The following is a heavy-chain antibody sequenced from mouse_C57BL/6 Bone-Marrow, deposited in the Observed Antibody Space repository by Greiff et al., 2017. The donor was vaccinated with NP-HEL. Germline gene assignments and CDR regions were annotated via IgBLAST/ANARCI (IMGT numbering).Heavy chain of an antibody. V-gene: IGHV1-55*01. CDR1: GYTFTSYW. CDR2: IYPGSGST. Sequence: VQLQQPGAELVKPGASVKMSCKASGYTFTSYWITWVKQRPGQGLEWIGDIYPGSGSTNYNEKFKSKATLTVDTSSSTAYIQLSSLTSEDSAVYYCARLRGSSFYSMDYWGQGTSVTVSS. D-gene: IGHD1-1*01. CDR3: ARLRGSSFYSMDY. J-gene: IGHJ4*01.